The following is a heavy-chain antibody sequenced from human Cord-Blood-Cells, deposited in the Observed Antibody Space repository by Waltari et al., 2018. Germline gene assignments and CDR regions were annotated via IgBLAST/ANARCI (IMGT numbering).Heavy chain of an antibody. CDR1: GYTFTGYY. J-gene: IGHJ4*02. CDR2: INPNSGGT. CDR3: ARNRYSGSYYYFDY. V-gene: IGHV1-2*02. D-gene: IGHD1-26*01. Sequence: QVQLVQSGAEVKKPGASVKVSCKASGYTFTGYYMHWVRQAPGQGLEWRGWINPNSGGTNYAQKLQGRVTMTRDTSISTAYMELSRLRSDDTAVYYCARNRYSGSYYYFDYWGQGTLVTVSS.